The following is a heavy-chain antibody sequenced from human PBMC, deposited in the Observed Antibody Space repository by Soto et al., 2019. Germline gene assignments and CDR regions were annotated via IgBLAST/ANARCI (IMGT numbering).Heavy chain of an antibody. J-gene: IGHJ5*02. D-gene: IGHD2-2*01. Sequence: QSQTLSLTCAISGDSVSSNSAAWNWIRQSPSRGLEWLGRTYYRSKWYNDYAVSVKSRITINPDTSKNQFSLQLNSVTPEDTAVYYCARVVVETGSTLWSPRLDRLPAALYNWFDPWGQGTLVTVSS. CDR3: ARVVVETGSTLWSPRLDRLPAALYNWFDP. V-gene: IGHV6-1*01. CDR2: TYYRSKWYN. CDR1: GDSVSSNSAA.